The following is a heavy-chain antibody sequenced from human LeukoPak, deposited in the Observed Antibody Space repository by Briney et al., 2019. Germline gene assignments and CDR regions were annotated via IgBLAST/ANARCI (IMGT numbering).Heavy chain of an antibody. J-gene: IGHJ4*02. CDR3: ATDAGYYRFDY. CDR1: GFTFGVYW. D-gene: IGHD2-21*01. Sequence: GGSLRLSCAAFGFTFGVYWMSWVRQAPGKGLEWVANINQDGSEKFYVDSVKGRFTISRDNARNSVYLQINSLSAEDTAVYYCATDAGYYRFDYWGQGTLVTVSS. V-gene: IGHV3-7*01. CDR2: INQDGSEK.